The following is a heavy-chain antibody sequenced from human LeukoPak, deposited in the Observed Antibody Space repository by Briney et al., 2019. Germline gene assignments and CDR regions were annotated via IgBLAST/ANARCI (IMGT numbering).Heavy chain of an antibody. CDR2: INSDGSST. D-gene: IGHD5-12*01. CDR1: GYSISSGYYW. J-gene: IGHJ6*03. V-gene: IGHV3-74*01. CDR3: AREGSGYDYLQAYYYYYMDV. Sequence: ETLSLTCTVSGYSISSGYYWMHWVRQAPGKGLVWVSRINSDGSSTSYADSVKGRFTISRDNAKNTLYLQMNSLRAEDTAVYYCAREGSGYDYLQAYYYYYMDVWGKGTTVTVSS.